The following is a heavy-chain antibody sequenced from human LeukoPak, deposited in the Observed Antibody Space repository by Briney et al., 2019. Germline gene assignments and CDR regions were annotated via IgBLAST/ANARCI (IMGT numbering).Heavy chain of an antibody. D-gene: IGHD4-11*01. CDR1: GFTFSSYA. CDR3: ATDLVLAVTTFDY. J-gene: IGHJ4*02. V-gene: IGHV3-23*01. CDR2: ISDSGGST. Sequence: GGSLRLSCAASGFTFSSYAMTWVRQAPGKGLEWVSAISDSGGSTYYADSVKGRFTISRDNSKNTLYLQMNSLRAEDTAVYYCATDLVLAVTTFDYWGPGTLVTVSS.